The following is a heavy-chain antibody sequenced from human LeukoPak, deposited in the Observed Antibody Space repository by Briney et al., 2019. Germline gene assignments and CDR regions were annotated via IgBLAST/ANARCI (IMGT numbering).Heavy chain of an antibody. V-gene: IGHV3-21*04. Sequence: GGSLRLSCAASGFTFSRNAMNWVRQAPGKGLEWVSFISSSSNYMSYADSVKGRFTISRDNSKNTLYLQMNSLRAEDTAVYYCAKDGRYYYDSSGYGQYYFDYWGQGTLVTVSS. J-gene: IGHJ4*02. CDR3: AKDGRYYYDSSGYGQYYFDY. CDR1: GFTFSRNA. CDR2: ISSSSNYM. D-gene: IGHD3-22*01.